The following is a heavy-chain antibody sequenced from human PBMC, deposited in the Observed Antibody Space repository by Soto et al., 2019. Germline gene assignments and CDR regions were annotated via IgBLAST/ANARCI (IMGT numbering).Heavy chain of an antibody. D-gene: IGHD6-25*01. CDR1: GYTFSDYA. V-gene: IGHV3-30*18. J-gene: IGHJ4*02. CDR2: ISYDGRNT. CDR3: AKSRTSSGLGYFDN. Sequence: QVQLVESGGGVVQPGRSLRLSCEASGYTFSDYAIHWVRLAAGKGLEWVAAISYDGRNTFYADSLKGRFTISRDNSKNTLSLQMNSLRLEDTAVYYCAKSRTSSGLGYFDNWGQGTLVTVSS.